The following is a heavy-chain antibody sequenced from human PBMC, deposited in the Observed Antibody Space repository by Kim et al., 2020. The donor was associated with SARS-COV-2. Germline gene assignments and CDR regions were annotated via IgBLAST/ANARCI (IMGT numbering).Heavy chain of an antibody. J-gene: IGHJ6*02. V-gene: IGHV1-18*01. D-gene: IGHD3-10*01. CDR2: ISAYNGNT. CDR3: ARDTFRFMVRGGRGGMDV. CDR1: GYTFTSYG. Sequence: ASVKVSCKASGYTFTSYGISWVRQAPGQGLEWMGWISAYNGNTNYAQKLQGRVTMTTDTSTSTAYMELRSLRSDDTAVYYCARDTFRFMVRGGRGGMDVWGQGTTVTVSS.